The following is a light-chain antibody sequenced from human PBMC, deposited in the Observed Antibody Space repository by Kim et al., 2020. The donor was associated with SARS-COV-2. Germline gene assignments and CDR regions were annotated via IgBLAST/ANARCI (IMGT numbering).Light chain of an antibody. V-gene: IGLV2-14*04. J-gene: IGLJ3*02. CDR2: DVT. CDR3: SSYTTGNTWV. Sequence: GHALTVSCSGIGNAVCAYHYFCWYQRYPAKAPNLIIYDVTKRRSEISNRFSGSKSGNTASLTISGLQPEDEAHYYCSSYTTGNTWVFGGGTKVTVL. CDR1: GNAVCAYHY.